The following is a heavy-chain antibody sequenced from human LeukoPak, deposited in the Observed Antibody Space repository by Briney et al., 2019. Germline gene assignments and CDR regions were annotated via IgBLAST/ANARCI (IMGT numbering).Heavy chain of an antibody. Sequence: GASVKVSCKASGYTFTSHYMHWVRQAPGQGLEWMGIINPSGGSTSYAQKFQGRVTMTRDTSTSTVYMELSSLRSEDTAVYYCAREGRYCSGGSCYPVAAFDIWGQGTMVTVSS. CDR3: AREGRYCSGGSCYPVAAFDI. D-gene: IGHD2-15*01. J-gene: IGHJ3*02. CDR1: GYTFTSHY. V-gene: IGHV1-46*01. CDR2: INPSGGST.